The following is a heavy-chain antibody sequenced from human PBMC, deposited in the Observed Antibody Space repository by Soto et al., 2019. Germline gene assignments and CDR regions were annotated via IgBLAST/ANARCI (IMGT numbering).Heavy chain of an antibody. V-gene: IGHV3-33*06. CDR2: SWYGGSST. D-gene: IGHD2-15*01. Sequence: GGSLRLSCEASGFTFSSYGMHWVRQAPGKGLEWVSISWYGGSSTYYADSVKGRFTISRDNSKNTLYLQMNSLRAEDTAVYYCAKARDCTGISCYSYYYYGLDVWGQGTTVTVSS. J-gene: IGHJ6*02. CDR1: GFTFSSYG. CDR3: AKARDCTGISCYSYYYYGLDV.